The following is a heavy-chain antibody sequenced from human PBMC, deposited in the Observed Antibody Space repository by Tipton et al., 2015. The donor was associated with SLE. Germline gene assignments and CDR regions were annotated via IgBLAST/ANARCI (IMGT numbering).Heavy chain of an antibody. V-gene: IGHV4-39*01. D-gene: IGHD1-1*01. CDR2: IYYTGAT. Sequence: TLSLTCSVSGDSIDRSRSYWAWIRQPPGKGLVWIGTIYYTGATYYSPSLKSQVSLSVDTSKNQFSLRLKSVTAADTAIYYCARSPAVEVLNDYFDPWGQGTLVTVSS. J-gene: IGHJ5*02. CDR1: GDSIDRSRSY. CDR3: ARSPAVEVLNDYFDP.